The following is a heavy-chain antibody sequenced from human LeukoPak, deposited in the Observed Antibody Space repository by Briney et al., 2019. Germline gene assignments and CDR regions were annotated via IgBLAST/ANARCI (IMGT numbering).Heavy chain of an antibody. D-gene: IGHD5-18*01. CDR2: ISGSGGST. V-gene: IGHV3-23*01. J-gene: IGHJ5*02. CDR1: GFTFSSYA. CDR3: AKEHKLHSYGYWFDP. Sequence: AGGSLRLSCAASGFTFSSYAMSWVRQAPGKGLEWVSAISGSGGSTYYADSVKGRFTISRDNSKNTLYLQMNSLRAEDTAVYYCAKEHKLHSYGYWFDPWGQGTLVTVSS.